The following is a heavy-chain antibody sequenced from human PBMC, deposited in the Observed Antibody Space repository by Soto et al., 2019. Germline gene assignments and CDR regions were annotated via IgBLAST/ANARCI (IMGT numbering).Heavy chain of an antibody. V-gene: IGHV1-18*01. CDR1: GYTFTNYG. CDR2: INTYNGNT. J-gene: IGHJ4*02. Sequence: QVHLVQSGGEVKKPGASVKVSCKASGYTFTNYGVNWVRQAPGQGLEWMGWINTYNGNTNYAPSLQGRVTLTTATSARTAYMELRSLTSDDTAVYYCARGSSPVDFDYWGQGTLVTVSS. D-gene: IGHD6-13*01. CDR3: ARGSSPVDFDY.